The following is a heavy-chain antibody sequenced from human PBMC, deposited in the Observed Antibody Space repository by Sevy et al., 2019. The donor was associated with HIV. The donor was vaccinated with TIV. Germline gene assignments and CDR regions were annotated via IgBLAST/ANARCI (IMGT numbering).Heavy chain of an antibody. Sequence: GGSLRLSCAASGFTFSSYAMHWVRQAPGKGLEWVAVISYDGSNKYYADSVKGPFNISRDISKNTLYLQMNSLRIEDTAVYYCARDRGSGKNVFFDYWGQGTLVTVSS. CDR1: GFTFSSYA. CDR2: ISYDGSNK. J-gene: IGHJ4*02. V-gene: IGHV3-30-3*01. D-gene: IGHD3-10*01. CDR3: ARDRGSGKNVFFDY.